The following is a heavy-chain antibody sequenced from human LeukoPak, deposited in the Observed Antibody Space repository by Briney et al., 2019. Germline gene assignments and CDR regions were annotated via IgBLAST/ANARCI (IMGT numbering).Heavy chain of an antibody. CDR2: IIPIFGTA. Sequence: SVKVSCKDSGGTFSSYAISWVRQAPGQGLEWMGGIIPIFGTANYAQKFQGRVTITTDESTSTAYMELSSLRSEDTAVYYCARGPGSSYYYYYYMDVWGKGTTVTVSS. CDR1: GGTFSSYA. D-gene: IGHD6-6*01. CDR3: ARGPGSSYYYYYYMDV. V-gene: IGHV1-69*05. J-gene: IGHJ6*03.